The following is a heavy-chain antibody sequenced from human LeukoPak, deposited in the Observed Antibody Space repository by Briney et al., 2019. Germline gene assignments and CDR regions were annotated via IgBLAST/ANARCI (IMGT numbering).Heavy chain of an antibody. CDR1: GFTFDDYG. Sequence: GGSLRLSCAASGFTFDDYGMSWVRQAPGKGLEWVSGINWNGGSTYYADSVKGRFTISRDNSKNTLYLQMNSLRAEDTAVYYCAKGGPYCSGGSCYSDYWGQGTLVTVSS. D-gene: IGHD2-15*01. V-gene: IGHV3-20*04. CDR2: INWNGGST. J-gene: IGHJ4*02. CDR3: AKGGPYCSGGSCYSDY.